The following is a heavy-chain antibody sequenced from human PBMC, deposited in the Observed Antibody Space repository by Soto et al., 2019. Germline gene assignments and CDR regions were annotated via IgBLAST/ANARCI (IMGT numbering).Heavy chain of an antibody. CDR3: ARDAPPPELRFLEWHNYDYNGMDV. CDR1: GYSFTAYG. CDR2: ISCYNGKT. Sequence: QVQVVQSGDEVKETGASVRVSCKTSGYSFTAYGISWVRQAPGQGLEWVGWISCYNGKTKYAQKVQGRVTMTTDTATGTAYMGVRSLRSDDTAIYYCARDAPPPELRFLEWHNYDYNGMDVWGQGTTVTVSS. D-gene: IGHD3-3*01. V-gene: IGHV1-18*01. J-gene: IGHJ6*02.